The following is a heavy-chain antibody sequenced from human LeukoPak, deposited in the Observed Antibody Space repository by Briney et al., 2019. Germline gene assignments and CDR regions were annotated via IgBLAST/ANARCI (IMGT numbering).Heavy chain of an antibody. V-gene: IGHV1-46*01. J-gene: IGHJ4*02. CDR1: GYTFTSYY. CDR3: GRDSSAESYYGSGSYYTFDY. Sequence: ASVKVSCTASGYTFTSYYMHWVRQAPGQGLEWMGIINPSGGSTSYAQKFQGRFTMTRDTSTSTVYMELSSLRSDDTAVYYCGRDSSAESYYGSGSYYTFDYWGQGTLVTVSS. D-gene: IGHD3-10*01. CDR2: INPSGGST.